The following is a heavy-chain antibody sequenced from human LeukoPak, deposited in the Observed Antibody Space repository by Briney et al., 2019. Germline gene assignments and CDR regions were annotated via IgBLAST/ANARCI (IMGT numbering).Heavy chain of an antibody. V-gene: IGHV1-18*04. Sequence: ASVKVSCKASGYTFTGYYMHWVRLAPGQGLEWMGWISAYNGNTNYAQKLQGRVTMTTDTSTSTAYMELRSLRSDDTAVYYCAVGGYTMIELDPWGQATLVTVSS. CDR3: AVGGYTMIELDP. CDR1: GYTFTGYY. CDR2: ISAYNGNT. D-gene: IGHD3-22*01. J-gene: IGHJ5*02.